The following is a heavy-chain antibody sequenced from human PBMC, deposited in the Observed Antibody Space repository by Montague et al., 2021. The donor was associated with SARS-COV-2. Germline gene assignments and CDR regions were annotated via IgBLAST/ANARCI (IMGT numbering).Heavy chain of an antibody. Sequence: CAISGDSVSSNIATWNWIRQSPSRGLEWLGRTYYRPKWYNDYAESVKSRITIDPDTSKHQFSLHLNSVTSEDTAVYYCARIPVGSKYYFDFWGQGTLVTVSS. CDR3: ARIPVGSKYYFDF. V-gene: IGHV6-1*01. D-gene: IGHD2-2*01. CDR2: TYYRPKWYN. CDR1: GDSVSSNIAT. J-gene: IGHJ4*02.